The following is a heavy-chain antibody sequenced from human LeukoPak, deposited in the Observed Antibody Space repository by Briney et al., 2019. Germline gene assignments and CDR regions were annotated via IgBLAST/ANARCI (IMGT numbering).Heavy chain of an antibody. CDR1: GGSISSSSYY. D-gene: IGHD6-19*01. J-gene: IGHJ4*02. CDR2: IYYSGST. CDR3: ARYPVVDY. Sequence: PSETLSLTCTVPGGSISSSSYYWGWIRQPPGKGLEWIGSIYYSGSTYYNPSLKSRVTISVDTSKNQFSLKLSSVTAADTAVYYCARYPVVDYWGQGTLVTVSS. V-gene: IGHV4-39*01.